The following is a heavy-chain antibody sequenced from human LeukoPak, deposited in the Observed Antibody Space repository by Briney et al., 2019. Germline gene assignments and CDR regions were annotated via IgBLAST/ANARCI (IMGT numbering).Heavy chain of an antibody. J-gene: IGHJ4*02. CDR1: GGSISSSGYY. D-gene: IGHD2-8*01. CDR2: LCYGVVT. V-gene: IGHV4-39*07. Sequence: SETLSLTCTVSGGSISSSGYYWGWIRQPPGKGLEWIGSLCYGVVTYYNPSLKSRVTISVDTSKNQFSLKLSSVTAADTAVYYCGATGCMGLRIDDWGRGTLVTVSS. CDR3: GATGCMGLRIDD.